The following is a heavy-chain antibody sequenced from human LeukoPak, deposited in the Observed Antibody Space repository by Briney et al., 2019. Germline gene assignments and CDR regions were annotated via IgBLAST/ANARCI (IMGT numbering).Heavy chain of an antibody. CDR3: ARGYTYYYDSSGYVPFDY. J-gene: IGHJ4*02. Sequence: PSETLSLTCAVYGGSFSGYYWSWIRQPPGKGLEWIGEINHSGSTNYNPSLKSRVTISVDTSKNQFSLKLSSVTAAVTAVYYCARGYTYYYDSSGYVPFDYWGQGTLVTVSS. CDR2: INHSGST. V-gene: IGHV4-34*01. CDR1: GGSFSGYY. D-gene: IGHD3-22*01.